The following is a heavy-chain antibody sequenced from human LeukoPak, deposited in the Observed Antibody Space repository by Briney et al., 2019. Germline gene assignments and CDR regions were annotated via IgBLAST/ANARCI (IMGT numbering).Heavy chain of an antibody. Sequence: AGGSLRLSCAVSGFNFSSYGMHWVRQAPGKGLAWVAVIWYDGSNKYYADSVKGRFTISRDNSKNTLYLQMNSLRAEDTAVYYCARTIVVPAAILDYYMDVWGKGTTVTVSS. V-gene: IGHV3-33*08. D-gene: IGHD2-2*02. CDR3: ARTIVVPAAILDYYMDV. J-gene: IGHJ6*03. CDR2: IWYDGSNK. CDR1: GFNFSSYG.